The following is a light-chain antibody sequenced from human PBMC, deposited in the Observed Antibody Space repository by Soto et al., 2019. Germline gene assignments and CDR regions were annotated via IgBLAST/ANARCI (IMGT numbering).Light chain of an antibody. CDR2: DVS. Sequence: AIQVTQSPSSLSAPVGDRVTITCRASQAIRGALAWYQQKPGKAPKLLIYDVSTVQSGVPSRFSGRGSGTEFTLTITSLQPEDFANYYSQQCNIYPSTFGNGTRLDI. J-gene: IGKJ5*01. CDR1: QAIRGA. V-gene: IGKV1-13*02. CDR3: QQCNIYPST.